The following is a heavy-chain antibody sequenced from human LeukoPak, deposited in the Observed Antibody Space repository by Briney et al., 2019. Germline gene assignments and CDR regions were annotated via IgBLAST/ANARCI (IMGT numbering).Heavy chain of an antibody. CDR1: GDSISSSNW. V-gene: IGHV4-4*02. Sequence: SGTLSLTCAVSGDSISSSNWWSWVRQPPGKGLEWIGEIFHSGITNYNPSLKSRVTISLDKSKNQFSLKLTSVTAADTAVYYCTRVPTGTTGPAGYWGQGTLVTVSS. CDR3: TRVPTGTTGPAGY. J-gene: IGHJ4*02. D-gene: IGHD1-1*01. CDR2: IFHSGIT.